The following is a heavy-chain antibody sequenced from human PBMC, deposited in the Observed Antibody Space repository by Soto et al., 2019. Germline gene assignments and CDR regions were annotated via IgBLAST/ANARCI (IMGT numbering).Heavy chain of an antibody. D-gene: IGHD5-18*01. CDR3: ARDSRRLQLGVIDF. Sequence: QVQLVESGGGVAQTGRSLRLSCSGSGVTLRDYGMHWVRQAPGKGLEWVADISYDAASEHDADSVKGRFSISRDNSNNTVSLHMNSLGPGDTAVYYCARDSRRLQLGVIDFWGQGTLVTVSS. CDR1: GVTLRDYG. CDR2: ISYDAASE. V-gene: IGHV3-30*03. J-gene: IGHJ4*02.